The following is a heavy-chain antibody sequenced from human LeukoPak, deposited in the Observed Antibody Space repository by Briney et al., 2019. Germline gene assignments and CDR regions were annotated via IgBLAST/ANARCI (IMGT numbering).Heavy chain of an antibody. CDR3: ARCKIGSHFDY. CDR1: GLTVTNTY. J-gene: IGHJ4*02. CDR2: IYIGGST. Sequence: GGSLRLSCAASGLTVTNTYMSWVRQAPGKGLECVAVIYIGGSTYYAESVKGRFTISRDRSENTVYLQMTSLRVEDTAVYYCARCKIGSHFDYWGQGTLVTVSS. D-gene: IGHD1-26*01. V-gene: IGHV3-53*01.